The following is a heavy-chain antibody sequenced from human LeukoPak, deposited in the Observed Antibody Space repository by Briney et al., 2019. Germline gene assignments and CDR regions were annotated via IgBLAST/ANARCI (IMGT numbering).Heavy chain of an antibody. CDR1: GGSISYYY. V-gene: IGHV4-4*07. D-gene: IGHD3-10*01. CDR2: IYSSGST. J-gene: IGHJ4*02. Sequence: SETLSLTCTVSGGSISYYYWSWIRQPAGKGLEWIGRIYSSGSTTYNPSLKSRVTMSVDTAKNQFSLILSSVTAADTAVYYCARDRGDLGNFDYRGQGTLVTVSS. CDR3: ARDRGDLGNFDY.